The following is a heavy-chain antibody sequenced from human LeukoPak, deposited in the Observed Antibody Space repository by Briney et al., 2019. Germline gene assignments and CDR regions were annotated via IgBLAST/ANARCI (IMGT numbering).Heavy chain of an antibody. D-gene: IGHD6-13*01. CDR1: VFTFSSYG. CDR2: IRYDGSNK. V-gene: IGHV3-30*02. CDR3: AKGEQQLVLFYYMDV. J-gene: IGHJ6*03. Sequence: PGGSLRLSCAASVFTFSSYGMHWVRQAPGKGLEWVAFIRYDGSNKYYADSVKGRFTISRDNSKNTLYLQMNSLRAEDTAVYYCAKGEQQLVLFYYMDVWGKGTTVTVSS.